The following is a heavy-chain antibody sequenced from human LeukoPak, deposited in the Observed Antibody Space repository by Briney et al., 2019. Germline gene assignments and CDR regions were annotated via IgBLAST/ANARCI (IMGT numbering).Heavy chain of an antibody. CDR3: AKDRPNYYGSNGHYYRRDGDY. CDR2: ITCSGDRT. CDR1: GFTFSIYA. Sequence: GGSLRLSCAASGFTFSIYAMSWVRQAPGKGLEWVSSITCSGDRTYHADSVKGRFTISRDNSENMLYLQMNSLRVEDTAVYFCAKDRPNYYGSNGHYYRRDGDYWGQGTLVTVSS. J-gene: IGHJ4*02. V-gene: IGHV3-23*01. D-gene: IGHD3-22*01.